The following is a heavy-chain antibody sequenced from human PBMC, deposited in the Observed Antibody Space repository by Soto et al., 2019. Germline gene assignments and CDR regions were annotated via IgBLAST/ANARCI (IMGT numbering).Heavy chain of an antibody. CDR1: GFTFSSYA. CDR3: AREFYYYYMDV. Sequence: GGSLRLSCAASGFTFSSYAMSWVRQAPGKGLEWVSIISDSGGRAYYADSVKGRFTISRDNSKNTLYMQMNSLRAEDTAVYYCAREFYYYYMDVWGRGTTVTVSS. V-gene: IGHV3-23*01. J-gene: IGHJ6*03. CDR2: ISDSGGRA.